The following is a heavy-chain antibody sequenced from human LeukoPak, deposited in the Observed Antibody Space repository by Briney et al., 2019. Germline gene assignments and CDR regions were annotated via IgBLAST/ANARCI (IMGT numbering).Heavy chain of an antibody. CDR2: ISSSSSTI. J-gene: IGHJ5*02. V-gene: IGHV3-48*03. CDR1: GFTFSSYE. CDR3: ARDFFSYYYDSSGYYYGDP. Sequence: GGSLRLSCAASGFTFSSYEMNWVRGAPGKGLEWVSYISSSSSTIYYAYSVKGRFTISRDNAKNSLYLQMNSLRAEDTAVYYCARDFFSYYYDSSGYYYGDPWGQGTLVTVSS. D-gene: IGHD3-22*01.